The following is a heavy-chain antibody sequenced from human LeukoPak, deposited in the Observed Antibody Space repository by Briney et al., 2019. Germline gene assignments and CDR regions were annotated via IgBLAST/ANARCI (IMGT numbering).Heavy chain of an antibody. CDR3: ARSKWEPLYYFDY. J-gene: IGHJ4*02. V-gene: IGHV1-69*06. D-gene: IGHD1-26*01. CDR1: GDTFSSYA. Sequence: SVKVSCKASGDTFSSYAINWVRQAPGQGPEWMGRIIPIFAATSYAQKFQGRVTFTADKSTSTAYMELRRLRSEDTAVYYCARSKWEPLYYFDYWGQGTLVTVSS. CDR2: IIPIFAAT.